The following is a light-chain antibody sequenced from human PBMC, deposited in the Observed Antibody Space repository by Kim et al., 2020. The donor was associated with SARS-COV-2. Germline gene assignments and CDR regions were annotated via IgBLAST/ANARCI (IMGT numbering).Light chain of an antibody. CDR1: QDIANS. J-gene: IGKJ1*01. CDR2: AAS. CDR3: QKYNSAPWT. V-gene: IGKV1-27*01. Sequence: ASVGDRVTIPGLASQDIANSLAWYQQKPGKVPKGLIYAASTLQSGVPSRFSGSGSGTEFTLTIGSLQTEDVATYYCQKYNSAPWTFCPGTKVDIK.